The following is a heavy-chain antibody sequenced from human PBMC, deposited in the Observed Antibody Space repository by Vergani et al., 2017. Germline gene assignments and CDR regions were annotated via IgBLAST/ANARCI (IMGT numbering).Heavy chain of an antibody. CDR1: GGSINTGAYY. Sequence: QVQLQESGPRLVRPSQTLPLTCTVSGGSINTGAYYWSWIRQPAGKGLEWIGRVYTSGMTNYNPSLKSRVTILVDRSKSQLSLKLTSVTAGDTAVYFCARELSYYYGSGSXDYNPYYYEGMDVWGPGTTVTVSS. CDR3: ARELSYYYGSGSXDYNPYYYEGMDV. CDR2: VYTSGMT. J-gene: IGHJ6*02. D-gene: IGHD3-10*01. V-gene: IGHV4-61*02.